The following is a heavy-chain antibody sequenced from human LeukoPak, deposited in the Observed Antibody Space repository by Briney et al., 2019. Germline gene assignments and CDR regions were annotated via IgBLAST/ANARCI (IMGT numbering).Heavy chain of an antibody. D-gene: IGHD3-10*01. V-gene: IGHV3-23*01. CDR3: XXXXXXFGESRINYFDY. CDR2: ISASGESS. CDR1: GFTFSSYA. Sequence: PGGSLRLSCAASGFTFSSYAMSWVRQAPGKGLEWVSTISASGESSYYADSVKGRFTISRDNSKDTLYLQMNSLRAEDTAVYYXXXXXXXFGESRINYFDYWGQGTLVTVSS. J-gene: IGHJ4*02.